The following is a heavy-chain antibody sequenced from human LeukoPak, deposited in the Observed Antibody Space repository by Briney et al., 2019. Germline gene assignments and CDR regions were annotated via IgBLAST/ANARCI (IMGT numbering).Heavy chain of an antibody. J-gene: IGHJ4*02. CDR1: GGSISSSTYY. CDR2: IYNSGST. Sequence: SETLSLTCTVSGGSISSSTYYWVWIRQPPGKGLEWLGSIYNSGSTHYNRSLRGRVTISLDTSKNHFSLSLSSVTAADSAVYYCAKGYSSSYYYFHYWGQGTLVTVSS. V-gene: IGHV4-39*02. D-gene: IGHD6-13*01. CDR3: AKGYSSSYYYFHY.